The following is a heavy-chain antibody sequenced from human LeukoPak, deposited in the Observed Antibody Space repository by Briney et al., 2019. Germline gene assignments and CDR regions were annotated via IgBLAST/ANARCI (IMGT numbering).Heavy chain of an antibody. Sequence: GGSLRLSCAASGFTFSNYWMSWVRQAPGKGLEWVANIKEDGNEKYYVDSVKGRFTISRDNAKNSLYLQMNSLRAEDTAVYYCARERDGRFFDYRGPGTLVTVSS. J-gene: IGHJ4*02. D-gene: IGHD5-24*01. CDR1: GFTFSNYW. CDR3: ARERDGRFFDY. CDR2: IKEDGNEK. V-gene: IGHV3-7*01.